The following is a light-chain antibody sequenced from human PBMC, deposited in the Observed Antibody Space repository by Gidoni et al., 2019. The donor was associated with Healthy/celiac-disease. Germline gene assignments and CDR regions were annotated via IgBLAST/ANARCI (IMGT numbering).Light chain of an antibody. V-gene: IGKV1-8*01. J-gene: IGKJ2*01. Sequence: AIRITNTPSSLSASTGDRVTITCRASQGISSYLAWYQQKPGKAPTLLIYAASTLQSGVPSRFSGSGSGTDFTLTISCLQSEDFATYYCQQYYSYPYTFGQGTKLEIK. CDR2: AAS. CDR3: QQYYSYPYT. CDR1: QGISSY.